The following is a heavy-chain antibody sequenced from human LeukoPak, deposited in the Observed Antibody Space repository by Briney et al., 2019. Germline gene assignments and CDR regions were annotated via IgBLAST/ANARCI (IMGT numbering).Heavy chain of an antibody. D-gene: IGHD6-13*01. CDR1: GYTFTSYW. J-gene: IGHJ4*02. CDR3: ARHPAGSWSHFHY. V-gene: IGHV5-51*01. Sequence: GESLKISCKGFGYTFTSYWIAWLRQLPGKGLGGMGTIYPGDSDTRYSPSFQGQVTISADKSISTAYLQWSSLNASDTAMYYCARHPAGSWSHFHYWGQGTLVTVSS. CDR2: IYPGDSDT.